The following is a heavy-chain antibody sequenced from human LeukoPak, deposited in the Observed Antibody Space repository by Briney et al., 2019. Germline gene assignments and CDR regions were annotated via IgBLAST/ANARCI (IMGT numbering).Heavy chain of an antibody. D-gene: IGHD6-6*01. V-gene: IGHV3-7*01. Sequence: GGSLRLSCGASGFTFSSYWMSWVRQAPGKGLEWVANINQDGSETYYVDSVKGRFTVSRDNAKNSLYLQMNSLRADDTAVYYCANEGAYTSSSPTGYWGHGTLVTVSS. CDR3: ANEGAYTSSSPTGY. CDR2: INQDGSET. J-gene: IGHJ4*01. CDR1: GFTFSSYW.